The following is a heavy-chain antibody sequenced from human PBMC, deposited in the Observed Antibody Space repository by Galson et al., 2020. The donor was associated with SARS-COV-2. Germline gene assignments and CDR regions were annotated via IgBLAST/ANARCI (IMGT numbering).Heavy chain of an antibody. D-gene: IGHD4-4*01. CDR2: IYWNDDK. Sequence: SGPTLVKPTQTLTLTCTFSGFPLSTTAVGVGWIRQPPGKALEWLALIYWNDDKRYSPSLNSRLTITRDTSNYQLVLTMTNMDPADTATYYCAHKWDYIDYFDSWGQGTLVTVSS. J-gene: IGHJ4*02. CDR1: GFPLSTTAVG. CDR3: AHKWDYIDYFDS. V-gene: IGHV2-5*01.